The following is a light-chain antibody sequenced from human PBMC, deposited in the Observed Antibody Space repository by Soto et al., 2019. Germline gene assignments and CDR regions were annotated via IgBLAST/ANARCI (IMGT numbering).Light chain of an antibody. CDR3: CSYAGSYTFVV. Sequence: QSALTQPRSVSGSPGQSVTISCTGTSSDVGGYNYVSWYQQHPGKAPKLMIYDVSKRPSGVPDRFSGSKSGSTASLTISGLHADDDADYYCCSYAGSYTFVVFGGGTKLTVL. CDR1: SSDVGGYNY. CDR2: DVS. V-gene: IGLV2-11*01. J-gene: IGLJ2*01.